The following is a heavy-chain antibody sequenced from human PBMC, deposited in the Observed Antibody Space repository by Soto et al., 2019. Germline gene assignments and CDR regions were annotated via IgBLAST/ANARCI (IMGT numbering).Heavy chain of an antibody. CDR2: IYYSGST. CDR1: GGSISSYY. J-gene: IGHJ4*02. Sequence: PSETLSLTCTVSGGSISSYYLSWIRQPPGKGLEWIGYIYYSGSTNYNSSLKSRVTISVDTSKNQFSLKLSSVTAADTAVYYCARSRGSSGWYYFDYWGQGTLVTVSS. CDR3: ARSRGSSGWYYFDY. V-gene: IGHV4-59*01. D-gene: IGHD6-19*01.